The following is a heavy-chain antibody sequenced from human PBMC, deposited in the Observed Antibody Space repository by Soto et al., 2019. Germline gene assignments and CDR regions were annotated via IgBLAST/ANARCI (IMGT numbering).Heavy chain of an antibody. CDR1: GYTFTHYA. J-gene: IGHJ3*02. V-gene: IGHV1-3*04. CDR3: ARQGDSRILRDTFDI. D-gene: IGHD2-8*01. CDR2: INTDNGNT. Sequence: QVQLVQSGAEVKQPGASVRVSCKSYGYTFTHYAMHWIRQAPGQGLEWLGWINTDNGNTAFSQKFQGRVSITMDTSASTAYVDLSSLISEDTAVYYCARQGDSRILRDTFDIWGQGTLVTVAS.